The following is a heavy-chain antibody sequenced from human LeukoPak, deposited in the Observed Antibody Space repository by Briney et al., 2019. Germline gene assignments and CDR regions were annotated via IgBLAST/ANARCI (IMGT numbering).Heavy chain of an antibody. CDR3: ARPRGCGSSRCNNFDY. J-gene: IGHJ4*02. V-gene: IGHV3-74*01. Sequence: GGSLRLSCAASGFTFSNYWMHWVRQVPGKGLVWVSRINDDGSATFYADSVKGRFTISRDNGKNSLYLQMNGLRAEDTAVYYCARPRGCGSSRCNNFDYWGQGALVTVSS. D-gene: IGHD2-2*01. CDR2: INDDGSAT. CDR1: GFTFSNYW.